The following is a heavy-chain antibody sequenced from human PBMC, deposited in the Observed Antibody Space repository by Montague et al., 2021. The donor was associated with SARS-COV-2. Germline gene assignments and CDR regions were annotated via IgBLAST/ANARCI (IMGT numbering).Heavy chain of an antibody. V-gene: IGHV3-21*01. CDR2: ISSSSSYI. CDR1: GFTFSSYS. Sequence: SLRLSCAASGFTFSSYSMNWVRQAPGKGLEWVSSISSSSSYIYYADSVKGRFTISRDNAKNSLYLQMNSLRAEDTAVCYCARTLTTVTSDYFDYWGQGTLVTVSS. CDR3: ARTLTTVTSDYFDY. J-gene: IGHJ4*02. D-gene: IGHD4-17*01.